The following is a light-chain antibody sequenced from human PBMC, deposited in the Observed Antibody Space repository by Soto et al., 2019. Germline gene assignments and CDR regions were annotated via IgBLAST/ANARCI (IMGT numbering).Light chain of an antibody. J-gene: IGKJ1*01. CDR2: AAS. CDR1: QSVSSN. V-gene: IGKV3D-15*01. Sequence: EIVMTQSPATLSVSPGERATLSCRASQSVSSNLAWYQQKPGQAPRLLIYAASTRATGIPARFSGSGSGTVSPLISSRLQSDYFVDYCWQQYNNWPQLTFGQGTKVEIK. CDR3: QQYNNWPQLT.